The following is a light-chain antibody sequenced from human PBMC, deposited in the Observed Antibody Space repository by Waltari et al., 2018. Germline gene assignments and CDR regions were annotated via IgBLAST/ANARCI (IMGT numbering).Light chain of an antibody. CDR2: GAS. CDR3: QQYGSSPRT. V-gene: IGKV3-20*01. J-gene: IGKJ1*01. Sequence: EIVLTQSPGTLSLSPGERATLSCRASQSFSSSSLAWYQQKPGQAPRLLIYGASSRATGIPDRFSGSGSGTDFTLTISRLEPEDFAGYYCQQYGSSPRTFGQGTKVEIK. CDR1: QSFSSSS.